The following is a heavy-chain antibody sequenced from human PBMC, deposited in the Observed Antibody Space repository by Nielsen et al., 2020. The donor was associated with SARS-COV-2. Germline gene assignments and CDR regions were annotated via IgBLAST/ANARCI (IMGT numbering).Heavy chain of an antibody. D-gene: IGHD3-10*01. J-gene: IGHJ4*02. CDR3: AKGVEGYGSGSYPFDY. CDR2: DSGSGVST. Sequence: GESLKISCAGSGFTFSAYSMSWVRQAPGKGLERVSADSGSGVSTYYADSVKGRFTISRANSRNTVYLQMYSLRAEDTAVYYCAKGVEGYGSGSYPFDYWGQGTLVTVSS. CDR1: GFTFSAYS. V-gene: IGHV3-23*01.